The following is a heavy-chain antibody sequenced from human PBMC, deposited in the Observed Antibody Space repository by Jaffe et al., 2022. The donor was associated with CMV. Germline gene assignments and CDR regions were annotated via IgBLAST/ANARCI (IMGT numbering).Heavy chain of an antibody. CDR2: IYYSGST. D-gene: IGHD2-15*01. J-gene: IGHJ3*02. CDR3: VVVVAATRAFDI. V-gene: IGHV4-39*01. CDR1: GGSISSSSYY. Sequence: QLQLQESGPGLVKPSETLSLTCTVSGGSISSSSYYWGWIRQPPGKGLEWIGSIYYSGSTYYNPSLKSRVTISVDTSKNQFSLKLSSVTAADTAVYYCVVVVAATRAFDIWGQGTMVTVSS.